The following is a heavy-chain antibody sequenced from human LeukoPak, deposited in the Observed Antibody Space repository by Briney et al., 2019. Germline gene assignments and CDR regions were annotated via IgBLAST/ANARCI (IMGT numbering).Heavy chain of an antibody. J-gene: IGHJ4*02. CDR3: ARGIAPPDY. Sequence: GGSLRLSCAASGFTFSSYGMHWVRQAPGKGREWVAVIWYDGSNKYYADSAKGRFTISRDNSKNTLYLQMNGPSAEDTAAYYCARGIAPPDYWGQGTLVTASS. CDR1: GFTFSSYG. CDR2: IWYDGSNK. V-gene: IGHV3-33*01.